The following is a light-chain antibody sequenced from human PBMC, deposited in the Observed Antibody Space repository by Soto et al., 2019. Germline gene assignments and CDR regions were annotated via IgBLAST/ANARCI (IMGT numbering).Light chain of an antibody. CDR1: QSISSW. CDR3: QQYNSYPYT. J-gene: IGKJ2*01. Sequence: DIQMTQSPSTLSASVGDRVTITCRASQSISSWLAWYQQKPGKAPKLLIYKASSLETGVPSRFSGSGSGTEFTLTISSLQPDDFTTYYCQQYNSYPYTFGQGTKLEIK. CDR2: KAS. V-gene: IGKV1-5*03.